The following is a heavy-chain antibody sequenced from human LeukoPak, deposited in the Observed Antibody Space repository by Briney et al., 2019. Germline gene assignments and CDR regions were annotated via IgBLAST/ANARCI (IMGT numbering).Heavy chain of an antibody. V-gene: IGHV3-23*01. D-gene: IGHD6-19*01. CDR3: AKEGAASSGWYGDAFDI. Sequence: PGGSLRLSCAASGFTFSSYAMSWVRQAPGKGVEWVSAISGSGGSTYYADSVKGRFTISRDNSKNTLYLQMNSLRAEDTAVYYCAKEGAASSGWYGDAFDIWGQGTMVTVSS. CDR2: ISGSGGST. J-gene: IGHJ3*02. CDR1: GFTFSSYA.